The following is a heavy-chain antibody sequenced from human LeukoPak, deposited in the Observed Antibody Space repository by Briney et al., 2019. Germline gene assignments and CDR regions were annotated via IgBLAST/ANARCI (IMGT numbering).Heavy chain of an antibody. CDR2: VSSSSTTI. V-gene: IGHV3-48*01. D-gene: IGHD5-12*01. CDR3: AKDGAWLRFDD. Sequence: PVQPLDSPSVVSSSSTTIHYADSVKGRFTISRDDSKNTLYLQMKNLRAEDTAVYYCAKDGAWLRFDDWGQGILVTVSS. J-gene: IGHJ4*02.